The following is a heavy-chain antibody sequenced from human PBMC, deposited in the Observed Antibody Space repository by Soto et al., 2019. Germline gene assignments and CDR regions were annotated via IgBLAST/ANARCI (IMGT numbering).Heavy chain of an antibody. J-gene: IGHJ6*02. Sequence: QVQLVQSGAEVKKPGSSVKVSCKASGGTFSSYAISWVRQAPGQGLEWMGGIIPIFGTANYAQKFQGRVTSTADESTSTAYMELSSLRSEDTAVYYCARGGASSGKARYYGMDVWGQGTTVTVSS. CDR3: ARGGASSGKARYYGMDV. CDR1: GGTFSSYA. V-gene: IGHV1-69*12. D-gene: IGHD3-22*01. CDR2: IIPIFGTA.